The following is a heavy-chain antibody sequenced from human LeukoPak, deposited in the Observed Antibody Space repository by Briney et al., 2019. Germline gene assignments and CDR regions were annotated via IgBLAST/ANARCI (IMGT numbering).Heavy chain of an antibody. CDR1: GFTFSSYA. D-gene: IGHD3-3*01. CDR2: ISYDGSNK. CDR3: ARGVGYDFWSGYRY. J-gene: IGHJ4*02. V-gene: IGHV3-30-3*01. Sequence: PGGSLRLSCAASGFTFSSYAMHWVRQAPGKGLEWVSVISYDGSNKYYADSVKGRFTISRDNSKNTLFLQMNSLRADDTAMYYCARGVGYDFWSGYRYWGQGALVTVSS.